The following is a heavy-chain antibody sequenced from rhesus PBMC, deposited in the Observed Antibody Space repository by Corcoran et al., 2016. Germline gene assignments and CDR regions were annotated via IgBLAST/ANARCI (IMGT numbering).Heavy chain of an antibody. CDR2: NYVSGAGT. CDR1: GGSISDDYY. V-gene: IGHV4-106*01. J-gene: IGHJ4*01. D-gene: IGHD3-16*01. Sequence: QLQLQESGPGLVKPSETLSLTCAVSGGSISDDYYWSWIRQPPGKGLEWIGSNYVSGAGTNYNPSLKNRVTISIDTSKNQFSLKLSSVTAADTAVYYCARDLGYYSGSYYSFDYWGQGVLVTVSS. CDR3: ARDLGYYSGSYYSFDY.